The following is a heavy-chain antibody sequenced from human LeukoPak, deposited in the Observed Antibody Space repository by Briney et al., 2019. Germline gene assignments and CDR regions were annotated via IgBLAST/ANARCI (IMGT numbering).Heavy chain of an antibody. CDR3: AKHGGGNHFDY. CDR2: ISSSTTYI. Sequence: GGSLRLSCAASGFTFSSYILNCVRQAPGKGLEWVSSISSSTTYIYYADSVKGRFTISRDNAKNSLYLQMNSLRAEDTAVYYCAKHGGGNHFDYWGQGTLVTVSS. D-gene: IGHD4-23*01. V-gene: IGHV3-21*01. J-gene: IGHJ4*02. CDR1: GFTFSSYI.